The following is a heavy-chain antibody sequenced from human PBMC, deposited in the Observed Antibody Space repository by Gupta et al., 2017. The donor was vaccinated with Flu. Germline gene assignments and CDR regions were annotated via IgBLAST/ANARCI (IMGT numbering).Heavy chain of an antibody. CDR3: ARDARYCSGGSCYRDY. D-gene: IGHD2-15*01. Sequence: EVQLVESGGGLVQPGGSLRLSCAASGFTFSSYWMRWVRTAPGKGLEWVANIKQDGSEKYYVDSVKGRFTISRDNAKNSLYLQMNSLRAEDTAVYYCARDARYCSGGSCYRDYWGQGTLVTVSS. V-gene: IGHV3-7*01. J-gene: IGHJ4*02. CDR2: IKQDGSEK. CDR1: GFTFSSYW.